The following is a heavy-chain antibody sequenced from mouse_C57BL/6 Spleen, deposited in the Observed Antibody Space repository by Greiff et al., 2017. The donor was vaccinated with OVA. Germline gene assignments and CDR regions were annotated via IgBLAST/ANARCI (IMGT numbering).Heavy chain of an antibody. Sequence: EVHLVESEGGLVQPGSSMKLSCTASGFTFSDYYMAWVRQVPEKGLEWVANINYDGSSTYYLDSLKSRFIISRDNAKNILYLQMSSLKSEETATYYCARRDYDAWFAYWGQGTLVTVSA. CDR1: GFTFSDYY. D-gene: IGHD2-4*01. CDR2: INYDGSST. CDR3: ARRDYDAWFAY. V-gene: IGHV5-16*01. J-gene: IGHJ3*01.